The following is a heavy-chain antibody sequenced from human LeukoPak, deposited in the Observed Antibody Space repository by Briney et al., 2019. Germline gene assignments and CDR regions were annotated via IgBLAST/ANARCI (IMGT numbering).Heavy chain of an antibody. D-gene: IGHD3-10*01. CDR2: INHSGST. J-gene: IGHJ4*02. CDR3: AGVHGSGSYHIDY. Sequence: SETLSLTCAVYGGSFSGYYWSWIRQPPGKGLEWIGEINHSGSTNYNPSLKSRVTISVDTSKNQFSLKLSSVTAADTAVYYCAGVHGSGSYHIDYWGQGTLVTVSS. CDR1: GGSFSGYY. V-gene: IGHV4-34*01.